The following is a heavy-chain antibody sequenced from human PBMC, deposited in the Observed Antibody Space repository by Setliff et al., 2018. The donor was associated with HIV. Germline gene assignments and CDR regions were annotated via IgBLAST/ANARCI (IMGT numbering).Heavy chain of an antibody. Sequence: SSVKDSCKATRGTFSSYAISWLRQPPGQGLEGMGGIIPIFGTANYAQKFQGRVTIAAAESTSTAYMELRSLRLHDTAVYYCAKAAVEKTTIAFGGPTGYWGQGTLVTVSS. J-gene: IGHJ4*02. D-gene: IGHD3-16*01. V-gene: IGHV1-69*01. CDR1: RGTFSSYA. CDR3: AKAAVEKTTIAFGGPTGY. CDR2: IIPIFGTA.